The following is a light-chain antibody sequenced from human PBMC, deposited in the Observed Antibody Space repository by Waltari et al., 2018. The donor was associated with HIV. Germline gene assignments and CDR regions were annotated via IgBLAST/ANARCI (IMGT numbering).Light chain of an antibody. Sequence: EIVLTQSPDVQSVTPKEKVTITCRASQSIGSNLHWYQQKPDQSPKLHIKYASRSFSGVPSRFSGSGSGTDFTLTIRGLEAEDAATYYCHQSSSLPHTFGQGTKLEIK. CDR2: YAS. J-gene: IGKJ2*01. CDR1: QSIGSN. V-gene: IGKV6-21*01. CDR3: HQSSSLPHT.